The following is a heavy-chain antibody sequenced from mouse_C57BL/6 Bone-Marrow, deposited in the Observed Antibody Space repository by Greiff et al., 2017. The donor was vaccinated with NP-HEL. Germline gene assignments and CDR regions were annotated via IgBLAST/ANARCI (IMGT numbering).Heavy chain of an antibody. D-gene: IGHD1-1*01. CDR1: GYTFTSYG. CDR2: IYPRSGNT. CDR3: ARLNYYGSSYSYWYFDV. Sequence: VQLQQSGAELARPGASVKLSCKASGYTFTSYGISWVKQRTGQGLEWIGEIYPRSGNTYYNEKFKGKATLTAAKSSSTAYMGRRSLTSEDSAVYFCARLNYYGSSYSYWYFDVWGTGTTVTVSS. J-gene: IGHJ1*03. V-gene: IGHV1-81*01.